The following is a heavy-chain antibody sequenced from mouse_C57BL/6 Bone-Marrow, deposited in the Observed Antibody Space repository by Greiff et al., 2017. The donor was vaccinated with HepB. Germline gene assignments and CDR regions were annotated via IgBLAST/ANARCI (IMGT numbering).Heavy chain of an antibody. D-gene: IGHD2-3*01. V-gene: IGHV1-63*01. CDR1: GYTFTNYW. CDR3: ARYDGYYPAWFAY. Sequence: VKLMESGAELVRPGTSVKMSCKASGYTFTNYWIGWAKQRPGHGLEWIGEIYPGGGYTNYNEKFKGRATLTADKSSSTADMQFSRLTSEDSAIYYCARYDGYYPAWFAYWGQGTMVTVSA. CDR2: IYPGGGYT. J-gene: IGHJ3*01.